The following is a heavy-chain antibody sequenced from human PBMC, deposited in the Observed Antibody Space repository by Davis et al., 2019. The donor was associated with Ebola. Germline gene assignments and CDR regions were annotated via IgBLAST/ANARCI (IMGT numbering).Heavy chain of an antibody. V-gene: IGHV3-9*01. D-gene: IGHD6-19*01. Sequence: SLKISCAASGFTFDDYAMHWVRQAPGKGLEWVSGISWNSGSIGYADSVKGRFTISRDNAKNMLYLQMNSLRVEDTAVYYCARSQDYYYGMDVWGPGTTVTVSS. CDR1: GFTFDDYA. CDR3: ARSQDYYYGMDV. CDR2: ISWNSGSI. J-gene: IGHJ6*02.